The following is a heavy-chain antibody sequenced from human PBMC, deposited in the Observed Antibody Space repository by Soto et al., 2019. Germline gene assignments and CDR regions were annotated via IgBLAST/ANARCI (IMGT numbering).Heavy chain of an antibody. J-gene: IGHJ1*01. V-gene: IGHV2-5*01. CDR2: IYWNDDK. Sequence: QITLKESGPTLVKPTQTLTLTCTFSGFSLSTSGVGVGWIRQPPGKALEWLALIYWNDDKRYSPSLKSRLTITKDTSKHQVVLTMTNMDPVDTASYYCAHRPTYSSSWYFQHWGQGPLVTVSS. D-gene: IGHD6-13*01. CDR3: AHRPTYSSSWYFQH. CDR1: GFSLSTSGVG.